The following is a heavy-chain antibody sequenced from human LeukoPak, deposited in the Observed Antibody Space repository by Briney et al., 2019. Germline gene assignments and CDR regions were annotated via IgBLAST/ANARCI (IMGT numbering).Heavy chain of an antibody. CDR2: IRVGDVR. CDR3: AREDNGGATDDGFDV. Sequence: GSLRLSCAASGFALSNKFMYWVRQAPGKGLEGVSVIRVGDVRHYADSVMGRLTPSRDTSKNTVYLQMESLRVEDTAVYYCAREDNGGATDDGFDVWGHGTVVIVSS. J-gene: IGHJ3*01. V-gene: IGHV3-53*01. CDR1: GFALSNKF. D-gene: IGHD3-16*01.